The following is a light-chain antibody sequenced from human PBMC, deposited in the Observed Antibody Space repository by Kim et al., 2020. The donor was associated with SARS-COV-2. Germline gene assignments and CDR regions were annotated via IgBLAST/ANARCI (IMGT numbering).Light chain of an antibody. Sequence: SPWEIATLSCRASQSVSSNLAWYQQKPGQAPRLLIYGASTRATGIPARFSGSVSGTEFTLTISSLQSEDFAVYYCQQYNNWPAWTFGQGTKVEIK. V-gene: IGKV3-15*01. CDR2: GAS. CDR1: QSVSSN. CDR3: QQYNNWPAWT. J-gene: IGKJ1*01.